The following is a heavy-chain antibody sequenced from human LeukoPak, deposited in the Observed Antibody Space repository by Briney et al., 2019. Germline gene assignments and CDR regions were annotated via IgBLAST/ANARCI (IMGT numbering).Heavy chain of an antibody. CDR1: GFTFSSYE. CDR2: ISGPGTTI. Sequence: GGSLRLSCAASGFTFSSYEMNWVRQAPGKGLEWVSYISGPGTTISYADSVKGRFTISRENAKNSLYLQVNSLRVEDTAVYFCAREILAPGKTHDYWGQGTLVTVSS. J-gene: IGHJ4*02. V-gene: IGHV3-48*03. CDR3: AREILAPGKTHDY.